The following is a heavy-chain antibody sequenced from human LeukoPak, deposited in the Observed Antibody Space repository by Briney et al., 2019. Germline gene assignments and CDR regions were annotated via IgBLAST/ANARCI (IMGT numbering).Heavy chain of an antibody. V-gene: IGHV4-59*01. Sequence: SETLSLTCTVSGGSISSYYWSWIRQPPGKGLEWIGYIYYSGSTNYNPSLKSRVTISVDTSKNQFSLKLSPVTAADTAVYYCARVYIAAAGTGGAFNRFDPWGQGTLVTVSS. CDR1: GGSISSYY. J-gene: IGHJ5*02. CDR3: ARVYIAAAGTGGAFNRFDP. CDR2: IYYSGST. D-gene: IGHD6-13*01.